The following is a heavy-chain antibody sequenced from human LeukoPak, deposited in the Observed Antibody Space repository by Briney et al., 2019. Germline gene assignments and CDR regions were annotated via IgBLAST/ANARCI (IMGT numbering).Heavy chain of an antibody. CDR2: ISGSGSTV. CDR3: ARDRGNSDPGDWFDS. J-gene: IGHJ5*01. V-gene: IGHV3-11*01. CDR1: GFTFSDYY. Sequence: PGGSLRLSCAASGFTFSDYYMSWIRLAPGKGLEWVSYISGSGSTVYYAASVRGRFTISRDNAKNSLFLQMNSLRAEDTAVYYCARDRGNSDPGDWFDSWGQGTLVTVSS. D-gene: IGHD4-23*01.